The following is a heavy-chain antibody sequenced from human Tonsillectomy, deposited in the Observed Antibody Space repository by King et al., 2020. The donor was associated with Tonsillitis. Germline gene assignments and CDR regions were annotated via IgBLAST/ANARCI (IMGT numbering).Heavy chain of an antibody. CDR3: AKDGESIAAAGTISFDY. J-gene: IGHJ4*02. CDR2: ISGSGGST. Sequence: VQLVESGGGLVQPGGSLRLSCAASGFTFSSYAMSWVRQAPGKGLEWVSAISGSGGSTYYADSVKGRFTISRDNSKNTLYLQMNSLRAEDTAVYYCAKDGESIAAAGTISFDYWGQGTLGTVSS. D-gene: IGHD6-13*01. V-gene: IGHV3-23*04. CDR1: GFTFSSYA.